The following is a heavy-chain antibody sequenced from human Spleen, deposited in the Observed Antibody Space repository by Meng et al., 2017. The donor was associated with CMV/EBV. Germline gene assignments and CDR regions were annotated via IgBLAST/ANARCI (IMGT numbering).Heavy chain of an antibody. V-gene: IGHV4-39*07. D-gene: IGHD6-19*01. CDR2: IYYTGST. CDR1: GVSVSSNSYY. J-gene: IGHJ4*02. CDR3: ASYRQWLGAHDY. Sequence: SETLSLTCSVSGVSVSSNSYYWDWIRQPPGKGLEWIGTIYYTGSTSYYNPSLESRVTMSLDASKSQFSLKLTSVTAADTAVYYCASYRQWLGAHDYWGQGTLVTVSS.